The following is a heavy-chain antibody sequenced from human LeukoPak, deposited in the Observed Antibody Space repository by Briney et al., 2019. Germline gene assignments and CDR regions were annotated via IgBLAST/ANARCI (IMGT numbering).Heavy chain of an antibody. CDR2: ISGGGRDT. J-gene: IGHJ4*02. V-gene: IGHV3-23*01. Sequence: GGSLRLSCAGSGFTFSSYAMTWVRQAPGKGLQWASVISGGGRDTYYADSVKGRFTISRDNSKSTLYLQMNSLRAEDTATYYCARDFYYHDSGSYQDWGQGTLVTVSS. CDR3: ARDFYYHDSGSYQD. D-gene: IGHD3-10*01. CDR1: GFTFSSYA.